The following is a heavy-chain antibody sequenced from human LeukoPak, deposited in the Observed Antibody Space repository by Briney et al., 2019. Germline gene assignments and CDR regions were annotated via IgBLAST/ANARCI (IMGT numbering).Heavy chain of an antibody. CDR1: GYSISSGYY. V-gene: IGHV4-38-2*02. Sequence: SETLSLTCSVSGYSISSGYYWGWIRQPPGKGLEWIGSINHSGSTYYNASLKSRVTISVDTSKNQFSLKLSSVTAADTAVFYCARSYFYDSSKDCWGRGILVTVSS. J-gene: IGHJ4*02. D-gene: IGHD3-22*01. CDR3: ARSYFYDSSKDC. CDR2: INHSGST.